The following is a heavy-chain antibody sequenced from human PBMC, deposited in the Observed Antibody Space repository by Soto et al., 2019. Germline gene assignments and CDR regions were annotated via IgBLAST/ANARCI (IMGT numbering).Heavy chain of an antibody. CDR3: ARDHGLGYYYYMDV. V-gene: IGHV3-48*01. CDR2: ISSSSSTI. J-gene: IGHJ6*03. Sequence: EVQLVESGGGLVQPGGSLRLSCAASGFTFSSYSMNWVRQAPGKGLEWVSYISSSSSTIYYADSVKGRFTISRDNAKNSRYLQMNSLRAEDTAVYYCARDHGLGYYYYMDVWGKGTTVTVSS. CDR1: GFTFSSYS. D-gene: IGHD4-17*01.